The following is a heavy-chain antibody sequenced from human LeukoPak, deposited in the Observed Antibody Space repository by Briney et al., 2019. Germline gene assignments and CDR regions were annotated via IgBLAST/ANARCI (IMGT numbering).Heavy chain of an antibody. D-gene: IGHD3-10*01. CDR1: GFTFSIYW. CDR2: IKQDGADK. Sequence: PGGSLRLSCAASGFTFSIYWMSWVRQAPGKGLEWVANIKQDGADKYYVDSVKGRFTISRDNAKNSLFLQMNSLRAEDTAVYYCARGGLGDITSIDYWGQGTLVTVSS. CDR3: ARGGLGDITSIDY. J-gene: IGHJ4*02. V-gene: IGHV3-7*01.